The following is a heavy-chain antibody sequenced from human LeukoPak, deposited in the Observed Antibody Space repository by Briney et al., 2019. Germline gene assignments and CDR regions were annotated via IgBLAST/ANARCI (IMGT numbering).Heavy chain of an antibody. Sequence: ASVKVSFKASGYTFTGYSMHWVRQAPGQGLEWMGWINPNSGGTNSAQTFQGRVSMTRDTSISTAHMELSRLTSDDTAVYYCATYPGTVAPGGMDVWGQGTTVTVSS. V-gene: IGHV1-2*02. CDR1: GYTFTGYS. D-gene: IGHD2-2*01. CDR3: ATYPGTVAPGGMDV. J-gene: IGHJ6*02. CDR2: INPNSGGT.